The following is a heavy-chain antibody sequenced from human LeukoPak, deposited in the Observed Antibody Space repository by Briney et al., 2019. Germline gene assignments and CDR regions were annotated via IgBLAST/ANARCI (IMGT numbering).Heavy chain of an antibody. J-gene: IGHJ6*02. CDR2: ISAYNGNT. D-gene: IGHD6-19*01. V-gene: IGHV1-18*01. CDR1: GYTFTSYG. Sequence: ASVKVSCKASGYTFTSYGISWVRQAPGQGLEWMGWISAYNGNTNYAQKLQGRVTMTTDTSTSTAYMELRSLRSDDTAVYYCAREPRPRLVAGTSGRVYYYGMDVWGQGTTVTVSS. CDR3: AREPRPRLVAGTSGRVYYYGMDV.